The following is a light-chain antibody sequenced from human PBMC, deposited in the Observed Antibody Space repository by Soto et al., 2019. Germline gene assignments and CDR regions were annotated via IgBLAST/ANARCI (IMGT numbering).Light chain of an antibody. CDR1: QSVSID. CDR2: DAS. V-gene: IGKV3-11*01. J-gene: IGKJ3*01. Sequence: EVVLTQSPATLSLSPGDRATLSCRASQSVSIDFAWYQQKPGQAPRLLFYDASNSATGIPARFSGSGSGTDFTLTIISLEPEDFAVYYCQHRHNFGPGTKVDIK. CDR3: QHRHN.